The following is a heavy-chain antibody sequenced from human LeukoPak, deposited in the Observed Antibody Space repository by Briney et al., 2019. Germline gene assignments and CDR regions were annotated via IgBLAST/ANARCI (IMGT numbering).Heavy chain of an antibody. CDR1: GYTFSGYY. Sequence: ASVKVSCKASGYTFSGYYMHWVRQAPGQGLEWMGWINPNTGGTNYAQKFQGRVTMTRDTSISTTYMELSRLRSDDTAVYYCASQPYYFDSSGYDYWGQGTLVTVSS. V-gene: IGHV1-2*02. CDR3: ASQPYYFDSSGYDY. CDR2: INPNTGGT. D-gene: IGHD3-22*01. J-gene: IGHJ4*02.